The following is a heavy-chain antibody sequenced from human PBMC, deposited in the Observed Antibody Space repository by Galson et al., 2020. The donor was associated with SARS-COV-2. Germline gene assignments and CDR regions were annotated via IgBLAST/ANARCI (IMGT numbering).Heavy chain of an antibody. CDR1: GFSFSSYA. V-gene: IGHV3-23*01. Sequence: TGGSLRLSCAASGFSFSSYAINWVRQAPGKGLEWVSAISGNGGTFYADSVKGRFTISRDNSKNTLYLQMNSLRAEDTAVYYCAKSGGAGAFDHWGQGTLVTVSS. J-gene: IGHJ4*02. CDR3: AKSGGAGAFDH. CDR2: ISGNGGT.